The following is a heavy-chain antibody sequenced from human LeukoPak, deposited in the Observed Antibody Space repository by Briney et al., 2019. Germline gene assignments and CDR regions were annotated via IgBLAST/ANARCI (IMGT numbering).Heavy chain of an antibody. V-gene: IGHV4-59*12. Sequence: SETLSLTCTVSGGSISSYYWSWIRQPPGKGLEWIGSIYYSGSTYYNPSLKSRVTISVDTSKNQFSLKLSSVTAADTAVYYCARDPRYYGSGTRFDYWGQGTLVTVSS. CDR1: GGSISSYY. CDR2: IYYSGST. D-gene: IGHD3-10*01. CDR3: ARDPRYYGSGTRFDY. J-gene: IGHJ4*02.